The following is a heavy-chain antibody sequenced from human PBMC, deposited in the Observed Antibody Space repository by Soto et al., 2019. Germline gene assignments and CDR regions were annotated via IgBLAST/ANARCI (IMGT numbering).Heavy chain of an antibody. CDR3: AREYSSCWYKNPYYIDY. Sequence: SETLSLTCAVYGGSFSGYYWSWIRQPPGKGLEWIGEINHSGSTNYNPSLKSRVTISVDTSKNQFSLKLSSVTAADTAVYYCAREYSSCWYKNPYYIDYWGQGTLVTVSS. CDR2: INHSGST. D-gene: IGHD6-13*01. CDR1: GGSFSGYY. V-gene: IGHV4-34*01. J-gene: IGHJ4*02.